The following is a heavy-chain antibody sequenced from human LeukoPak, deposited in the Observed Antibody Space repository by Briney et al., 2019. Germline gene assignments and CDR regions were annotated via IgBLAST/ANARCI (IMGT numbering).Heavy chain of an antibody. Sequence: GGSLRLSCAASGFTFSTYGMHWVRQAPGRGLEWVAFIRYDGSNKYYADSVKGRFTISRDNSKNTLYLQMNSLRAEDTAVYFCAKDKDPWKSTSISDFDYWGQGTLVTVSS. CDR2: IRYDGSNK. D-gene: IGHD1-1*01. V-gene: IGHV3-30*02. J-gene: IGHJ4*02. CDR3: AKDKDPWKSTSISDFDY. CDR1: GFTFSTYG.